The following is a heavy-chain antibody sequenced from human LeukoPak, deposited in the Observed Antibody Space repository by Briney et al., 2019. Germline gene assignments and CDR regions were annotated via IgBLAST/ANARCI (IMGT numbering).Heavy chain of an antibody. Sequence: GESLKISCKGFGYSFTTYWIGWVRQMPGKGLEWMGIIYPCDSDIRYSPSFQGQVTISADKSISTAFPQWSSLKASDTATYFCARQLGERTFNWNDFDYWGQGTLVSVSS. V-gene: IGHV5-51*01. D-gene: IGHD1-20*01. CDR2: IYPCDSDI. CDR3: ARQLGERTFNWNDFDY. J-gene: IGHJ4*02. CDR1: GYSFTTYW.